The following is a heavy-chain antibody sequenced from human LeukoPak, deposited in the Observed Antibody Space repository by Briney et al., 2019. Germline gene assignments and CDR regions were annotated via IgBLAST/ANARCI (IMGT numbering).Heavy chain of an antibody. V-gene: IGHV3-48*03. D-gene: IGHD3-10*01. Sequence: PGGSLRLSCAASGFTFSSYEMNWVRQAPGKGLEWVSYISSSGSTIYYADSVKGRFTISRDNAKNSLYLQMNSLRAEDTAVYYCARDGGGSYGSGSAGAFDIWGQGTTVTVSS. CDR3: ARDGGGSYGSGSAGAFDI. J-gene: IGHJ3*02. CDR2: ISSSGSTI. CDR1: GFTFSSYE.